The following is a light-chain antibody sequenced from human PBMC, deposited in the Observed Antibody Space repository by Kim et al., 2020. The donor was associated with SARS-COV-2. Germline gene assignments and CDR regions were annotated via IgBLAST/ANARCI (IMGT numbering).Light chain of an antibody. CDR3: QSYDISNVI. Sequence: GNTETIACPRPGGTVAGNDVQWYRQRPGRAPTIVIYDDSQRRSGVPDRFSGSIDTSSSSASLTMSGLKTEDEADYYGQSYDISNVIFGGGTQRTVL. CDR2: DDS. V-gene: IGLV6-57*03. CDR1: GGTVAGND. J-gene: IGLJ2*01.